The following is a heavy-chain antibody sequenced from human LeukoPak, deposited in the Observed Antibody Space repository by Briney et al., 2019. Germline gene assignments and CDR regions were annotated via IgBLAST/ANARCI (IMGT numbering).Heavy chain of an antibody. D-gene: IGHD4/OR15-4a*01. CDR1: GFIFGNYG. CDR2: ISNTATNT. J-gene: IGHJ4*02. CDR3: ARRAGAYSHPYDY. Sequence: NSGGSLRLSCAASGFIFGNYGMSWVRQVPGKGLEWVSSISNTATNTHYADSMEGRFIISRDNAKNSLYLQMNSLRAEDTAVYYCARRAGAYSHPYDYWGQGTLVTVSS. V-gene: IGHV3-21*04.